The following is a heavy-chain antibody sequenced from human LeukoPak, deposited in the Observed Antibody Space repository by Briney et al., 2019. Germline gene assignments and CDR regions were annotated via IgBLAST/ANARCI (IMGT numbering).Heavy chain of an antibody. CDR3: ARENIVSTRDFDY. Sequence: PGGSLRLSCAASGFTFSDYYMSWIRQAPGKGLEWVSYISSSGSTIYYADSVKGRFTISRDNAKNSLYLQMNSLRAEDTAVYYCARENIVSTRDFDYWGQGTLVSVSS. CDR1: GFTFSDYY. V-gene: IGHV3-11*01. D-gene: IGHD5/OR15-5a*01. J-gene: IGHJ4*02. CDR2: ISSSGSTI.